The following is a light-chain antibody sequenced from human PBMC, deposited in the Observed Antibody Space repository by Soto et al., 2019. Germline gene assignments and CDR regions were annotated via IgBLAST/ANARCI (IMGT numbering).Light chain of an antibody. J-gene: IGLJ1*01. Sequence: QSVLTQPPSASGTPGQRVTIFCSGSSSNVGGNPVNWYQHVPTTAPKLLIYTNTQRPSGVPDRFSGSKSGTSASLAISGLQSEDEADYYCASWDDSLNGPVLGTGTKVTVL. V-gene: IGLV1-44*01. CDR2: TNT. CDR1: SSNVGGNP. CDR3: ASWDDSLNGPV.